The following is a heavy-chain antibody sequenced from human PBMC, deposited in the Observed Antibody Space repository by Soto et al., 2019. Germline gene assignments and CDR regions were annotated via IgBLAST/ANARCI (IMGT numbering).Heavy chain of an antibody. V-gene: IGHV1-18*04. CDR1: GYTFTSYG. CDR3: ARERVAAAGPNRFDP. D-gene: IGHD6-13*01. J-gene: IGHJ5*02. CDR2: ISADNGNT. Sequence: ASVKVSSTASGYTFTSYGISCVRQAPGQGLEWMGWISADNGNTNYAQTLQGRVTMTTDTSTSTAYMELRSLRSDDTAVYYCARERVAAAGPNRFDPWGHGTLVTVYS.